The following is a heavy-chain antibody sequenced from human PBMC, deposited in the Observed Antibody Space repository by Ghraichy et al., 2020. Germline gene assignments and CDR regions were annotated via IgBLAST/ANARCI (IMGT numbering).Heavy chain of an antibody. D-gene: IGHD6-6*01. Sequence: SETLSLTCAVYGGSFSGYYWSWIRQPPGKGLEWIGEINHSGSTNYNPSLKSRVTISVDTSKNQFSLKLSSVTAADTAVYYCARGRLAARLGWFDYWGQGTLVTVSS. CDR2: INHSGST. CDR1: GGSFSGYY. J-gene: IGHJ4*02. CDR3: ARGRLAARLGWFDY. V-gene: IGHV4-34*01.